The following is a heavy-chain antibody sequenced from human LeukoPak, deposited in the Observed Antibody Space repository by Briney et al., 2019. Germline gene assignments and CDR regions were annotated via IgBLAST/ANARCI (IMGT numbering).Heavy chain of an antibody. V-gene: IGHV1-18*01. CDR3: AREGRVAFDI. D-gene: IGHD3-3*01. J-gene: IGHJ3*02. CDR1: GYTFTNYG. CDR2: SSAYNGNT. Sequence: ASVKVSCKASGYTFTNYGISWVRQPPAQGLEWMGWSSAYNGNTSLAQKRQGRVTMTPDTSTSTAYMELSSLRSDDTAVYYCAREGRVAFDIWGQGTMVTVSS.